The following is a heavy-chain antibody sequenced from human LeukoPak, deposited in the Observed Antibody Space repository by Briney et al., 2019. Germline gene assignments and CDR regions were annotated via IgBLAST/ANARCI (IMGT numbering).Heavy chain of an antibody. J-gene: IGHJ4*02. D-gene: IGHD3-10*01. CDR3: AKGRSAGGVRQIALDY. V-gene: IGHV3-23*01. Sequence: GGSLRLSCAASGFTFSTYAMSWVRQAPGKGLEWVSAISGSGGSTYYADSVKGRFTFSRDNSKNTLSLQLNSLRAEDTAVYYCAKGRSAGGVRQIALDYWGQGTMVTVSS. CDR1: GFTFSTYA. CDR2: ISGSGGST.